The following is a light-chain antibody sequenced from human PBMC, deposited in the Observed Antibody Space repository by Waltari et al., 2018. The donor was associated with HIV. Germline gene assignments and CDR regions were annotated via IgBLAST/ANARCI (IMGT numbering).Light chain of an antibody. V-gene: IGLV2-23*02. CDR2: DVS. Sequence: QSALTRPASVSGSPGKSLTISCTDVGSYNLVSWYQQHPGKAPKLLIYDVSERPSGISNRFSGSKSGNTASLTISGLQAEDEADYYCCSYAGGNTYVFDTGTKVTVL. J-gene: IGLJ1*01. CDR1: VGSYNL. CDR3: CSYAGGNTYV.